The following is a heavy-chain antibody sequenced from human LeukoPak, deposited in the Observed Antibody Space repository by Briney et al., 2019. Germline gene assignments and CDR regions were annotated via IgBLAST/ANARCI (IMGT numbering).Heavy chain of an antibody. J-gene: IGHJ4*02. V-gene: IGHV4-4*09. CDR3: ARQGDGYNYYFDY. D-gene: IGHD5-24*01. Sequence: PSETLSLTCTVSGGSISSYYWSWIRQPPGKGLEWIGYIYTSGSTNCNPSLKSRVTISVDTSKNQFSLKLSSVTAADTAVYYCARQGDGYNYYFDYWGQGTLVTVSS. CDR1: GGSISSYY. CDR2: IYTSGST.